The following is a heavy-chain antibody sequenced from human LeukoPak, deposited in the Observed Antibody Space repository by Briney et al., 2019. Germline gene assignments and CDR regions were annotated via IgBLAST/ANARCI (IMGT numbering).Heavy chain of an antibody. CDR2: ISGSGGNT. Sequence: PGGSLRLSCAASGFTFSSYAMSWVRQAPGKGLEWVSAISGSGGNTYYADSVKGRFTISIDNSKNTLYLQMNSLRAEDTAIYYCAKERPQTTSFDYWGQGTLVTVSS. J-gene: IGHJ4*02. CDR3: AKERPQTTSFDY. V-gene: IGHV3-23*01. D-gene: IGHD2/OR15-2a*01. CDR1: GFTFSSYA.